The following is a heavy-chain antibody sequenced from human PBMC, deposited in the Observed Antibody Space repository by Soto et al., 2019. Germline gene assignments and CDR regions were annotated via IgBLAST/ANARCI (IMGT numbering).Heavy chain of an antibody. D-gene: IGHD3-22*01. J-gene: IGHJ6*02. CDR1: GGSISSGYY. Sequence: SETLSLTCTVSGGSISSGYYWTWIRQNAGKGLEWIGYIYYSGSTLYNPSLESRVTISVDTSKNQFSLNLSSVTAADTAVYYCTRSAPSWGYFNDSGEGGDVWGQGTTVTVSS. CDR2: IYYSGST. CDR3: TRSAPSWGYFNDSGEGGDV. V-gene: IGHV4-31*03.